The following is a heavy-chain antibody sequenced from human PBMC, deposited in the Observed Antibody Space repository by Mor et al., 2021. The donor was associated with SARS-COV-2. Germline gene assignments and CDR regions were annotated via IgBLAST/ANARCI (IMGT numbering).Heavy chain of an antibody. D-gene: IGHD5-18*01. J-gene: IGHJ4*01. CDR2: ISYDGSNK. V-gene: IGHV3-30-3*01. CDR1: SSYA. Sequence: SSYAMHWVRQAPGKGLEWVAVISYDGSNKYYADSVKGRFTISRDNSKNTLYLQMNSLRAEDTAVYYCARDRGRGYSYEGDFD. CDR3: ARDRGRGYSYEGDFD.